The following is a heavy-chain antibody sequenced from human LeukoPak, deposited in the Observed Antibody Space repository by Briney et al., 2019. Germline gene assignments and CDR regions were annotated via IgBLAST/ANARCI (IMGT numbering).Heavy chain of an antibody. CDR2: IIGSGGST. V-gene: IGHV3-23*01. CDR1: GFTFSSYG. Sequence: GGSLRLSCAASGFTFSSYGMSWVRQAPGKWLEWVSAIIGSGGSTYYADSVKGRFTISRDNSKNTLYLKMNSLRAEDTAVYYCASGSPVGYDSSGYYSDYWGQGTLVTVSS. D-gene: IGHD3-22*01. CDR3: ASGSPVGYDSSGYYSDY. J-gene: IGHJ4*02.